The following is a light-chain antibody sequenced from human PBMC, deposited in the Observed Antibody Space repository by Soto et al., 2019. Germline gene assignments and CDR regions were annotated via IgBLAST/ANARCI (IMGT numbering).Light chain of an antibody. CDR3: QQYNTYST. V-gene: IGKV1-5*03. CDR2: KAS. J-gene: IGKJ2*01. CDR1: QSISSL. Sequence: DIQMTQSPSTLSASVGDRITITCRASQSISSLLAWYQQKPGKPPKLLIYKASTVESGVPSRFSGSGSGTEFTLTISGLQPDDFATYCCQQYNTYSTFGQGTKLEMK.